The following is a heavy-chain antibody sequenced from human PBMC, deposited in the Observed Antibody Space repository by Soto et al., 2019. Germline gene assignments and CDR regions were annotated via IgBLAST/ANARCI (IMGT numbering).Heavy chain of an antibody. V-gene: IGHV3-33*01. CDR3: ARDGEFHDSSGKFDY. CDR2: PWFDGSNE. D-gene: IGHD3-22*01. Sequence: QVQLVESGGGVVRPGASLRLSCVASGFTFSGFGMNWVRQAPGKGLEWVAIPWFDGSNEFYADSVKGRFTISRDNSKNTVYLQMNSLRADDTAIYYCARDGEFHDSSGKFDYWGQGTLVTVSS. CDR1: GFTFSGFG. J-gene: IGHJ4*02.